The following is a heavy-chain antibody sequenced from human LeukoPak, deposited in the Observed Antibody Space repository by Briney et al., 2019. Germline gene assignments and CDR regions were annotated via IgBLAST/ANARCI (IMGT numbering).Heavy chain of an antibody. CDR3: ARDLQTYDILTGYTHIYYMDV. D-gene: IGHD3-9*01. V-gene: IGHV1-69*05. J-gene: IGHJ6*03. CDR1: GGTFSSYA. Sequence: ASVKVSCKASGGTFSSYAISWVRQAPGQGLEWMGGIIPIFGTANYAQKFQGRVTITTDESTSTAYMELSSLRSEDTAVYYCARDLQTYDILTGYTHIYYMDVWGKGTTVTVSS. CDR2: IIPIFGTA.